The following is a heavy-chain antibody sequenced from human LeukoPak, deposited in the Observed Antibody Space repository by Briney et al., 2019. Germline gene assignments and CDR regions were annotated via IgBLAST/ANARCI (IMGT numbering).Heavy chain of an antibody. CDR1: GFTFSSYS. CDR3: ARLRSATIVDY. D-gene: IGHD5-12*01. V-gene: IGHV3-48*04. Sequence: GGSLRLSCAASGFTFSSYSMNWVRQAPGKGLEWVSYISSSSSTIYYAASEKGRFTISRDNAKHSLYLQMNSLRAEDTAVYYCARLRSATIVDYWGQGTLVTVSS. CDR2: ISSSSSTI. J-gene: IGHJ4*02.